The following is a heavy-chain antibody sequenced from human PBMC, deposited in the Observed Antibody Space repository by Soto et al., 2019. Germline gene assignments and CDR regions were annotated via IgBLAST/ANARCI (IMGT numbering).Heavy chain of an antibody. J-gene: IGHJ4*02. CDR2: ISGSGGST. D-gene: IGHD2-8*01. V-gene: IGHV3-23*01. Sequence: EVQLLESGGGLVQPGGSLRLSCAASGFPFSPYVMSWVLQAPGKGLEWVSGISGSGGSTYYADSVKGRFTISRDNSENTLYLQMNSLRAEDTAVYYCAKAHYCTDGVCHGFDYWGQGTLVTVSS. CDR1: GFPFSPYV. CDR3: AKAHYCTDGVCHGFDY.